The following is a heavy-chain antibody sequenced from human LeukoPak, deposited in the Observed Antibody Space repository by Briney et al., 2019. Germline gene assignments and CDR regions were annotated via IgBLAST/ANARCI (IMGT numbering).Heavy chain of an antibody. CDR1: GYTFTGYY. J-gene: IGHJ4*02. V-gene: IGHV1-2*02. D-gene: IGHD2-2*01. CDR2: INPNSGGT. Sequence: ASVKVSCKASGYTFTGYYMHWVLQAPGQGLEWMGWINPNSGGTNYAQKFQGRVTMTRDTSISTAYMELSSLRSEDTAVYYCARGGEYQLLPFDYWGQGTLVTVSS. CDR3: ARGGEYQLLPFDY.